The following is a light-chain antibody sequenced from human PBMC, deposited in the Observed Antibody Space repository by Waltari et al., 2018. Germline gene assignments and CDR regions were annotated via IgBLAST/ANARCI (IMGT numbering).Light chain of an antibody. CDR3: QQHDNSPYS. V-gene: IGKV1-33*01. CDR1: QGISNW. CDR2: RAS. J-gene: IGKJ2*03. Sequence: DIKMIQLHTPLSAHVGDSVTITCRASQGISNWLAWYQQKPGKAPNLLIYRASNLETGVPSRFSGSGSGTYFTLTISSLQPEDIATYYCQQHDNSPYSFGQGTKVEIK.